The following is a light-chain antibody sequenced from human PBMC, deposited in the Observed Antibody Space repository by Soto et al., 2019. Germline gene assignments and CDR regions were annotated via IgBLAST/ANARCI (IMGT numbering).Light chain of an antibody. J-gene: IGKJ1*01. V-gene: IGKV3-20*01. CDR3: QQFDSSPWT. CDR1: QSVSSSY. Sequence: EIVLTQSPGTLSLSPGQRATLSCRASQSVSSSYLAWYQQKPGQAPRLLFYDASRRATGIPDRFSGSGSGTDFTLTISRLEPEDFAVYYCQQFDSSPWTFGQGTKVEIK. CDR2: DAS.